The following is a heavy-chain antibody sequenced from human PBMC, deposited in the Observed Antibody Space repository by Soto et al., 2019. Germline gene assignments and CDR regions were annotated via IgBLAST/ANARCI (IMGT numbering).Heavy chain of an antibody. D-gene: IGHD2-15*01. CDR3: ARDTGLSFNGCNFDY. CDR1: GYTFTSYA. CDR2: INAGNGNT. J-gene: IGHJ4*02. V-gene: IGHV1-3*01. Sequence: QVQLVQSGAEVKKPGASVKVSCKASGYTFTSYAMHWVRQAPGQRLEWMGWINAGNGNTKYSQKFQGRVTITRDTSASRAYMELSSLRSEDTAVYYCARDTGLSFNGCNFDYWGQGTLVTFSS.